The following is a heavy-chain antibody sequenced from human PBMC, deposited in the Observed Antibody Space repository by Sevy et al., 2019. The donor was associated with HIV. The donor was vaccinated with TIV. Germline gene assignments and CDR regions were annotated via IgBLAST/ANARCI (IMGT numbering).Heavy chain of an antibody. CDR2: IKQDGSEK. D-gene: IGHD2-2*01. CDR1: GFSFSIYW. V-gene: IGHV3-7*03. J-gene: IGHJ4*02. Sequence: GGSLRLSCAASGFSFSIYWMSWVRQAPGKGLEWVANIKQDGSEKYYVDSVKGRFTISRDNAKNSLYLQMNSLRAEDTAVYYCAREGDIVVVPSYYFDYWGQGTLVTVSS. CDR3: AREGDIVVVPSYYFDY.